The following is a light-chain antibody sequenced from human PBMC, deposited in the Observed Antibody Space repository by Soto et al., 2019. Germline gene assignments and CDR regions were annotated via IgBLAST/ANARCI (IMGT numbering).Light chain of an antibody. CDR1: QSVLNSSNNKNY. CDR3: QKYYSIPWT. V-gene: IGKV4-1*01. CDR2: WAS. Sequence: DIVMTQSPDSLAVSLGERATINCKSSQSVLNSSNNKNYLAWYQQKPGQPPKLLIYWASTRESGVPDRFSGSGSGTDFTLTISSLQAEDVAVYYCQKYYSIPWTFGQGAKVEIK. J-gene: IGKJ1*01.